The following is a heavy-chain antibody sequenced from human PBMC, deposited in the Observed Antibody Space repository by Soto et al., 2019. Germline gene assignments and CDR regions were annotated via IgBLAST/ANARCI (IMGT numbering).Heavy chain of an antibody. Sequence: NPGGSLRLSCTASGFTFGDYAMSWFRQAPGKGLEWVGFIRSKAYGGTTEYAASVKGRFTISADKSVSTAYLQWSSLKASDTAMYYCARRIAAAGTHPLCTHCYYYYMDVWGKGTTVTVSS. J-gene: IGHJ6*03. CDR3: ARRIAAAGTHPLCTHCYYYYMDV. CDR1: GFTFGDYA. V-gene: IGHV3-49*05. D-gene: IGHD6-13*01. CDR2: IRSKAYGGTT.